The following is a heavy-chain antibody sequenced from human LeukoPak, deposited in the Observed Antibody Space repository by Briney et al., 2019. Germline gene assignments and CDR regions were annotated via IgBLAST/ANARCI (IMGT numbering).Heavy chain of an antibody. CDR2: MNPNSGNT. CDR1: GYTFTSYD. J-gene: IGHJ6*03. Sequence: ASVKVSCKASGYTFTSYDINWVRQATGQGLEWMGWMNPNSGNTGYAQKFQGRVTMTRNTSISTAYMELGSLRSEDTAVYYCARGPLDPILTGYRAISWGGYYYMDVWGKGTTVTISS. V-gene: IGHV1-8*01. D-gene: IGHD3-9*01. CDR3: ARGPLDPILTGYRAISWGGYYYMDV.